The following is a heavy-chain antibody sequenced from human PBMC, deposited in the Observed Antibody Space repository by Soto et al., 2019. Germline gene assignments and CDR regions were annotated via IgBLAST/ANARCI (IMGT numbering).Heavy chain of an antibody. CDR2: ISYDGSNK. D-gene: IGHD1-7*01. CDR3: ARDQGGTTLYYHGMDV. Sequence: QVQLVESGGGVVQPGRSLRLSCAASGFTFSSYAMHWVRQAPGQGLEWVALISYDGSNKYYADSVKGRFTISRDNSKNTLYLQMNSLRPADTAVYHCARDQGGTTLYYHGMDVWGKGTTVTVSS. J-gene: IGHJ6*04. CDR1: GFTFSSYA. V-gene: IGHV3-30-3*01.